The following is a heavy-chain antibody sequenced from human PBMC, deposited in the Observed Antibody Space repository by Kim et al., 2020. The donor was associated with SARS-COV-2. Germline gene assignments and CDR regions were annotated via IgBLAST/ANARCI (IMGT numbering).Heavy chain of an antibody. CDR3: ARGNYGSGSYYVHAWFDS. D-gene: IGHD3-10*01. Sequence: SETLSLTCTVSGGSISPYYWIWIRQAPGKGLEWIGHIYYSGSTNYNPSLKSRVTISLDMPRKQFSLKLTSVTPADTAVYFCARGNYGSGSYYVHAWFDSWGQGSLVTVSS. V-gene: IGHV4-59*01. J-gene: IGHJ5*01. CDR1: GGSISPYY. CDR2: IYYSGST.